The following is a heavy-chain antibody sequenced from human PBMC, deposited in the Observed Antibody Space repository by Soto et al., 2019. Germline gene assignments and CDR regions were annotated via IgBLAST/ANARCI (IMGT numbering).Heavy chain of an antibody. V-gene: IGHV1-69*01. CDR2: SIPLFNTT. CDR1: GGTFRSFA. J-gene: IGHJ6*02. D-gene: IGHD2-2*02. CDR3: ARVSVDCSTTSCYTDSGMDV. Sequence: QVQLVQSGAEVKQPGSSVKVSCKASGGTFRSFAISWVRQAPGQGLEWMGGSIPLFNTTNYAQRFQGRVTVTADESTSTAYMELSSLTSEDTTVFYCARVSVDCSTTSCYTDSGMDVWGQGTTVIVSS.